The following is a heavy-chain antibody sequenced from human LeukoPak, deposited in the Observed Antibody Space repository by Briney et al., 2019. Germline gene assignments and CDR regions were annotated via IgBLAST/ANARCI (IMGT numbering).Heavy chain of an antibody. D-gene: IGHD3-10*01. CDR2: IKQDGNEK. CDR3: ATIKVRANNYDTDGFEY. Sequence: GGSLRLSCAASEFTFSSYGMSWVRQAPGKGLEWVANIKQDGNEKYYADSVKGRFTISRDNAKNSLYLQMNSLRAEDTAVYYCATIKVRANNYDTDGFEYWGQGTLVTVSS. J-gene: IGHJ4*02. V-gene: IGHV3-7*05. CDR1: EFTFSSYG.